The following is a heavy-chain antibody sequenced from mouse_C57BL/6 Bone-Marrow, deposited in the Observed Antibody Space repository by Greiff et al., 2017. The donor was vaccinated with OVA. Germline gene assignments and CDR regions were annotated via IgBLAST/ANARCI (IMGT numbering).Heavy chain of an antibody. CDR3: ARWGSSDVAWFAY. D-gene: IGHD1-1*01. V-gene: IGHV1-64*01. J-gene: IGHJ3*01. CDR1: GYTFTSYW. Sequence: QVQLQQPGAELVKPGASVKLSCKASGYTFTSYWLHWVQQRPGQGLEWIGMIHPNSGSTNYNEMFKSKATLTVDKSSSTAYMQLSSLTSEDAAVYYCARWGSSDVAWFAYWGQGTLVTVSA. CDR2: IHPNSGST.